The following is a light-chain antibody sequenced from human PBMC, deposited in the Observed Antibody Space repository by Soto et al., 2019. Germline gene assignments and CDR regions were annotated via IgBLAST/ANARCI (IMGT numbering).Light chain of an antibody. J-gene: IGLJ2*01. CDR3: SSYADTNNLV. Sequence: QSALTQPPSASGSPGQSVTISCTGTNSDIGGYNFVSWYQQHPGKAPKLMIDEVNKRPSGVPDRFSGSKSGNTASLTVSGLQAEDEADYYCSSYADTNNLVFGGGTKVTVL. V-gene: IGLV2-8*01. CDR1: NSDIGGYNF. CDR2: EVN.